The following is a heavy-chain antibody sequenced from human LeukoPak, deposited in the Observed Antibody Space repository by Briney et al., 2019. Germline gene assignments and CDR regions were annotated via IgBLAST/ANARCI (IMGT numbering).Heavy chain of an antibody. CDR3: AREWESIMDV. CDR1: GGTFSSYA. CDR2: IIPIFGTA. Sequence: SVKVSCKASGGTFSSYAISWVRQAPGLGLEWMGGIIPIFGTANYAQKFQGRVTITADESTSTAYMELSSLRSEDTAVYYCAREWESIMDVWGKGTTVTVSS. J-gene: IGHJ6*04. V-gene: IGHV1-69*01. D-gene: IGHD1-26*01.